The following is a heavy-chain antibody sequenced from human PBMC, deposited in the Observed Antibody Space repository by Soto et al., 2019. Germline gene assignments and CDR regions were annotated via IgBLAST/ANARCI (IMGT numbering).Heavy chain of an antibody. D-gene: IGHD6-19*01. Sequence: PGGSLRLSCAASGFTSSSYWMHWVRQAPGKGLVWVSRINSDGSSTSYADSVKGRFTISRDNAKNTLYLQMNSLRAEDTAVYYCARDRTYSSGWYPGYWGQGTLVTVSS. V-gene: IGHV3-74*01. CDR2: INSDGSST. J-gene: IGHJ4*02. CDR3: ARDRTYSSGWYPGY. CDR1: GFTSSSYW.